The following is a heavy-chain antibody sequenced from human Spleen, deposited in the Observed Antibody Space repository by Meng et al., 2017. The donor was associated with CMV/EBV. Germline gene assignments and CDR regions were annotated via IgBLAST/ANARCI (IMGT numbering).Heavy chain of an antibody. CDR3: ARWEYSSSYGMDV. D-gene: IGHD6-6*01. V-gene: IGHV1-2*02. J-gene: IGHJ6*02. Sequence: ASVKVSCKASGYTFTGYYMHWVRQAPGQGLEWMGWINPNSGGTNYAQKFQGRVTITRNTSISTAYMELSSLRSEDTAVYYCARWEYSSSYGMDVWGQGTTVTVSS. CDR1: GYTFTGYY. CDR2: INPNSGGT.